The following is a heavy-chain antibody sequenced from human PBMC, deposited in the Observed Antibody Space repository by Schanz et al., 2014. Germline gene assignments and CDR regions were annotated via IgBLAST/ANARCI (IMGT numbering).Heavy chain of an antibody. V-gene: IGHV1-2*02. J-gene: IGHJ4*02. CDR2: INPNSGDT. Sequence: QVQLVQSGAEVKKPGASVKVSCKASGYTFAVYYIHWVRQAPGQGLEFMGWINPNSGDTEYGQQFEGRVTMTRDTSISTAYMELSSLRSDDTAVYYCARARQRYPHDSWGQGTLVTVSS. CDR1: GYTFAVYY. CDR3: ARARQRYPHDS. D-gene: IGHD2-2*02.